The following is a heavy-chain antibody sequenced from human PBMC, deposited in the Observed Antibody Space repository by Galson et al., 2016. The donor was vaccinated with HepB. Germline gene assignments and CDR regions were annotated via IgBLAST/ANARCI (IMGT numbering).Heavy chain of an antibody. D-gene: IGHD3-3*01. CDR3: VKVGKVIILDV. V-gene: IGHV3-21*06. CDR2: ISFGGDNT. CDR1: GFTFSSYS. J-gene: IGHJ6*04. Sequence: SLRLSCAASGFTFSSYSMNWVRQAPGKGLEWVSSISFGGDNTKYADSVKGRFTISRDNATNPLYLQMNSLGAEDTALYYCVKVGKVIILDVWGKGTTVTVSS.